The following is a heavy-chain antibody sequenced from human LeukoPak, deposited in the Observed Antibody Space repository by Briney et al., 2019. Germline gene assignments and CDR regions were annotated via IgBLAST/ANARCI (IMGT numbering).Heavy chain of an antibody. V-gene: IGHV3-23*01. Sequence: GGSLRLSCAASGFTFSTYGMSWVRQAPGKGLEWVSAISGSGGGTYFADSVKGRFTISRDNSKNTLYLQMNSLRAEDTAVYYCARVKVRCSSTSCYEYFQHWGQGTMVTVSS. D-gene: IGHD2-2*01. CDR1: GFTFSTYG. J-gene: IGHJ3*01. CDR3: ARVKVRCSSTSCYEYFQH. CDR2: ISGSGGGT.